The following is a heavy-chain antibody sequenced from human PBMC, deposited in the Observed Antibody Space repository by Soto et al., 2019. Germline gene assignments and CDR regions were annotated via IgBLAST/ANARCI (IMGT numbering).Heavy chain of an antibody. Sequence: PGGSLRLSCAASGFTFSSYGMHWVRQAPGKGLEWVAVIWYDGSNKYYADSVKGRFTISRDNAKNSLYLQMNSLRAEDTAVYYCARDFGNNWNDRYYYGMDVWGQGTTVTVSS. CDR2: IWYDGSNK. J-gene: IGHJ6*02. V-gene: IGHV3-33*01. CDR3: ARDFGNNWNDRYYYGMDV. D-gene: IGHD1-1*01. CDR1: GFTFSSYG.